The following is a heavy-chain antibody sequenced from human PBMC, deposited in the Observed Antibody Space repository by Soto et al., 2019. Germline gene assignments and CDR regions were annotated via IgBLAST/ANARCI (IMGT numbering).Heavy chain of an antibody. Sequence: SQTLSPISAISGDSVFDNSAARNWLRQSPSRGVEWVGRTYYRSKWYNDYAVSVKNRITVTPDTSKNQFSLHLNSVTPEDTAVYYRAREFPYCVSGGSYLEYWGQGALVTVSS. V-gene: IGHV6-1*01. J-gene: IGHJ4*02. CDR2: TYYRSKWYN. CDR3: AREFPYCVSGGSYLEY. CDR1: GDSVFDNSAA. D-gene: IGHD2-21*01.